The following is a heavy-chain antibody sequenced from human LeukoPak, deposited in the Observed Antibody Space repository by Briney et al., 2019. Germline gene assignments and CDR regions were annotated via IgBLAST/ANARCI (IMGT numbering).Heavy chain of an antibody. V-gene: IGHV4-59*08. CDR2: IYYSGST. CDR1: GGSISSYY. J-gene: IGHJ4*02. CDR3: ARHTYYYDSSGYSFLDY. Sequence: PSETLSLTCTASGGSISSYYWSWIRQPPGKGLEWIGYIYYSGSTNYNPSLKSRVTISVDTSKNQFSLKLSSVTAADTAVYYCARHTYYYDSSGYSFLDYWGQGTLVTVSS. D-gene: IGHD3-22*01.